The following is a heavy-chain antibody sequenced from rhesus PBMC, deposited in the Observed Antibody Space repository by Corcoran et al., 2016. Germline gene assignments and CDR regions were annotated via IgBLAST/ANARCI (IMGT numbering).Heavy chain of an antibody. J-gene: IGHJ4*01. CDR2: IYGRAGNT. V-gene: IGHV4S6*01. D-gene: IGHD1-14*01. Sequence: QVQLQESGPGLVKPSETLALTCTVSGDSVARNYWNWLRQAPGTGLEWVGRIYGRAGNTNYTPSLKSRLTISRDTSKNQFSLKVNSVTAADTAVYYCVRSSNPNDEFAYWGQGVLVTVSS. CDR3: VRSSNPNDEFAY. CDR1: GDSVARNY.